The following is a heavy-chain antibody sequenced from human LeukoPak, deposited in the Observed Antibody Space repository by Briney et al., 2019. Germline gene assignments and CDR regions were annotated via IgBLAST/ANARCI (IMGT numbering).Heavy chain of an antibody. CDR2: INPNSGGT. J-gene: IGHJ3*02. CDR1: GYTFTGYF. CDR3: ARVRRDGYNEDAFDI. D-gene: IGHD5-24*01. Sequence: ASVKVSCKASGYTFTGYFMHWVRQAPGQGLEWMGWINPNSGGTNFAQKFQGRVTMTTDTSTSTAYMELRSLRSDDTAVYYCARVRRDGYNEDAFDIWGQGTMVTVSS. V-gene: IGHV1-2*02.